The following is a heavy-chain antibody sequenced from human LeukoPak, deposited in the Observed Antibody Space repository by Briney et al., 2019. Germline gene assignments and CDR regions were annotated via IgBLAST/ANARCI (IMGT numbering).Heavy chain of an antibody. CDR2: IYYSGST. D-gene: IGHD2-2*01. CDR1: GGSISSDY. J-gene: IGHJ5*02. CDR3: AREGWDIVVVPAAMALDP. Sequence: SETRSLTCTVSGGSISSDYWSWIRQPPGKGLEWIGYIYYSGSTNYNPSLKSRVTISVDTSKNQFSLNLSSVTAADTAVYYCAREGWDIVVVPAAMALDPWGQGTLVTVSS. V-gene: IGHV4-59*01.